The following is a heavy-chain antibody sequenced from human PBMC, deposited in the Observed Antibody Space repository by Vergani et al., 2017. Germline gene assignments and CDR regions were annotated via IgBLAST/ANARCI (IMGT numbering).Heavy chain of an antibody. D-gene: IGHD3-9*01. CDR2: INPSGGHT. J-gene: IGHJ4*02. CDR1: GYTFSNYY. CDR3: ARGDYGIVTGYRY. V-gene: IGHV1-46*03. Sequence: QVKVLQSGAEVSKSGASVKVSCQTSGYTFSNYYMHWLRQAPGQGLEWMGIINPSGGHTNYAQKFQGRVTMTRDTSTSTVDMELSSLRSEDTDIYYCARGDYGIVTGYRYWGQGTLVTVSA.